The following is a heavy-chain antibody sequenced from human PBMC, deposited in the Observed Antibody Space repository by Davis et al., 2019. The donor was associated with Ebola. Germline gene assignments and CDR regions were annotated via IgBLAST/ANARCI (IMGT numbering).Heavy chain of an antibody. J-gene: IGHJ4*02. Sequence: PSETLSLTCTVSGGSISSYYWSWIRQPPGKGLEWIGYIYYSGSTNYNPSLKSRVTISVDTSKNQFSLKLSSVTAADTAVYFCARRSGSHWPPDYWGQGTLVTVSS. CDR1: GGSISSYY. CDR3: ARRSGSHWPPDY. CDR2: IYYSGST. D-gene: IGHD3-3*01. V-gene: IGHV4-59*01.